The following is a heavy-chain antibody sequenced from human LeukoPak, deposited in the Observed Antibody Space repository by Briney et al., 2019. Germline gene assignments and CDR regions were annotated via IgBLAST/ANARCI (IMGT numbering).Heavy chain of an antibody. D-gene: IGHD3/OR15-3a*01. Sequence: GGSLRLSCAASGFTVSSNYMSWVRQAPGKGLEWVSIIYSGGSTYYADSVKGRFTISRDNAKNSLFLQMNSLRAEDTAVYYCARAGANWGSRWYYDFWGQGTLVTVSP. CDR1: GFTVSSNY. CDR3: ARAGANWGSRWYYDF. CDR2: IYSGGST. V-gene: IGHV3-66*01. J-gene: IGHJ4*02.